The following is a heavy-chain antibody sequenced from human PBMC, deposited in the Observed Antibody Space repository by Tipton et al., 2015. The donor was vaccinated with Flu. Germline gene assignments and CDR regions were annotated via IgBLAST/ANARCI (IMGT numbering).Heavy chain of an antibody. CDR1: GFDFSVYG. J-gene: IGHJ6*02. D-gene: IGHD1-26*01. V-gene: IGHV3-NL1*01. CDR2: MYSGGST. CDR3: ARALWGVNQATFHFHGMDV. Sequence: SLRLSCSTSGFDFSVYGMHWVRQAPGKGLEWVSLMYSGGSTYYADSVKGRFTISRDNAKNTLYLQMDSLRGDDTAIYYCARALWGVNQATFHFHGMDVWGQGTTVTVSS.